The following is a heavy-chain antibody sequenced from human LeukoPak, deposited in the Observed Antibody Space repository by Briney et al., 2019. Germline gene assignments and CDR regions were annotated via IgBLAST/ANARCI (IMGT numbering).Heavy chain of an antibody. D-gene: IGHD1-1*01. Sequence: SQTLSLTCTVSGGSISSGAYYWSWVRQLPEKGLDWIGYIGYTGDTYYNPSLRSRVTISIDTSKTQFSLRLSSVTAADTAVYYCARVEAATTTPRFDFWGQGTLVTVSS. J-gene: IGHJ4*02. CDR2: IGYTGDT. V-gene: IGHV4-31*03. CDR3: ARVEAATTTPRFDF. CDR1: GGSISSGAYY.